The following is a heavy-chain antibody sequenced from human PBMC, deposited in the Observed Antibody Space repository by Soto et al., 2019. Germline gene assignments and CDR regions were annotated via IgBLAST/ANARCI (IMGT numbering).Heavy chain of an antibody. Sequence: SETLSLTCTVSGGSISNFYWTWIRQPPGKRLEWIGYIFYSGSTNYNPSLKSRVTISVDTSKNQFSLKLSSVTAADTAVYYCAREETYYDILTGHYSGGLFENWGQGTLVTVSS. CDR2: IFYSGST. CDR1: GGSISNFY. V-gene: IGHV4-59*08. J-gene: IGHJ4*02. CDR3: AREETYYDILTGHYSGGLFEN. D-gene: IGHD3-9*01.